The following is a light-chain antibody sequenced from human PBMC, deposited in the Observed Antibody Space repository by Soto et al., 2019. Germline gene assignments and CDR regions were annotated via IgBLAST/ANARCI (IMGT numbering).Light chain of an antibody. CDR3: QQSYSTPFT. V-gene: IGKV1-39*01. J-gene: IGKJ3*01. Sequence: DIQMTQSPSSLSASGGDRVTITCRARQSISSYLNLYQQKPGKAPKLLIYAASSLQSGVPSRFSGSGSGTDFTLIISSLQPEDFATYYCQQSYSTPFTFGPGTQVAI. CDR2: AAS. CDR1: QSISSY.